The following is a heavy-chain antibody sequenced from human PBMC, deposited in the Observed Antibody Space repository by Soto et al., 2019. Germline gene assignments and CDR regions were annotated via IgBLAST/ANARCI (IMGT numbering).Heavy chain of an antibody. CDR2: ISGSGGST. CDR3: AKDVGTMVRGVIITSHYYYYGMDV. Sequence: PGGSLRLSCAASGFTFSTYAMTWVRQAPGKGLEWVSVISGSGGSTYYADSVKGRFTISRDNSKNTLYLQMNSLRAEDTAVYYCAKDVGTMVRGVIITSHYYYYGMDVWGQGTTVTVSS. J-gene: IGHJ6*02. CDR1: GFTFSTYA. D-gene: IGHD3-10*01. V-gene: IGHV3-23*01.